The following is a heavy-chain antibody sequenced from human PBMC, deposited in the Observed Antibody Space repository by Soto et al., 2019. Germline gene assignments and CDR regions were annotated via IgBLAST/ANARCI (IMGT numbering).Heavy chain of an antibody. J-gene: IGHJ6*03. CDR3: ARVRGRGYCSSTSCYGYYYMDV. CDR1: GGSFSGYY. CDR2: INHSGST. V-gene: IGHV4-34*01. D-gene: IGHD2-2*01. Sequence: TSETLSLTCAVYGGSFSGYYWSWIRQPPGKGLEWIGEINHSGSTNYNPSLKSRVTISVDTSKNQFSLKLSSVTAADTAVYYCARVRGRGYCSSTSCYGYYYMDVWGKGTTVTVSS.